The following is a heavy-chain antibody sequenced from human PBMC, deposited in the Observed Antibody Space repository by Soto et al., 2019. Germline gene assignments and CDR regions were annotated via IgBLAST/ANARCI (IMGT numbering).Heavy chain of an antibody. J-gene: IGHJ5*02. CDR1: GGSISSGGYY. D-gene: IGHD2-8*01. CDR2: IYYIGST. CDR3: ASGVFP. V-gene: IGHV4-31*03. Sequence: QVQLQESGPGLVKPSQTLSLTCTVSGGSISSGGYYWNWIRQHPGKGLEWIGYIYYIGSTYYNPSLKTRVTISIDTSTHQFSLKLSSVIAANTAVYYCASGVFPWGQGTLVTVSS.